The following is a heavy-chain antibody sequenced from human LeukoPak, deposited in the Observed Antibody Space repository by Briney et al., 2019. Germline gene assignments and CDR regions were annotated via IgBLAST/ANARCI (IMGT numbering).Heavy chain of an antibody. CDR1: GYTLTELS. V-gene: IGHV1-24*01. D-gene: IGHD3-22*01. CDR3: ATGYYDSSGNRGNWFDP. J-gene: IGHJ5*02. Sequence: ASVKVSCKVSGYTLTELSMHWVRQAPGKGLEWMGGFDPEDSETIYAQKFQGRVTMTEDTSTDTAYMELSSLRSEDTAVYYCATGYYDSSGNRGNWFDPWGQGTLVTVSS. CDR2: FDPEDSET.